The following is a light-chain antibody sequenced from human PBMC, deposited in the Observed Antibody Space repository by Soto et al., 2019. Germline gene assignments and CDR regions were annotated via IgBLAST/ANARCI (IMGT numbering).Light chain of an antibody. Sequence: DIVMTQSPDSLAVSLGERATINCKSSQSVLYSSNNKNYLAWYQQKPGQPPKLLIYWASTRESGVPDRFSGSGSGTDFTLTISSLQAEDFAVYYCQQYGNSRTFGQGTKVEIK. CDR1: QSVLYSSNNKNY. V-gene: IGKV4-1*01. CDR3: QQYGNSRT. CDR2: WAS. J-gene: IGKJ1*01.